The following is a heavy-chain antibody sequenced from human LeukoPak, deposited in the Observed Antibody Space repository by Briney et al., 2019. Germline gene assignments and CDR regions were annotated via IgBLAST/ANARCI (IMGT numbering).Heavy chain of an antibody. CDR3: ARNLPGFDY. CDR2: IKEDGSGK. J-gene: IGHJ4*02. CDR1: GLTFSSYW. Sequence: TGGSLRLSCAASGLTFSSYWMSWVRQAPGKGLEWVAKIKEDGSGKHYVDSVKGRFTISRDNAKNSLYLQMNSLRAEDTATYYCARNLPGFDYWGQGTLVTVSS. V-gene: IGHV3-7*03.